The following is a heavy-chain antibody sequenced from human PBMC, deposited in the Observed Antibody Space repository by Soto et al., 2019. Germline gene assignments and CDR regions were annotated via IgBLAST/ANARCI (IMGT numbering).Heavy chain of an antibody. J-gene: IGHJ5*02. Sequence: SETLSLTCTVSGGSISSSSYCWGWVRQSPGKGLEWIGSISYSGKTYYNPSLKGRVTISVDTSKNQFSLKVNSVTAADTAVYYCARHGQLYNSGWYLNWFDPWGQGTLVT. CDR2: ISYSGKT. CDR3: ARHGQLYNSGWYLNWFDP. D-gene: IGHD6-19*01. V-gene: IGHV4-39*01. CDR1: GGSISSSSYC.